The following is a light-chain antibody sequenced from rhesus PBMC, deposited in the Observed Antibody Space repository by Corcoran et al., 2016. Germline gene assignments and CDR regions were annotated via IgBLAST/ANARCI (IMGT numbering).Light chain of an antibody. J-gene: IGKJ4*01. CDR3: QQHDNSPAT. CDR2: RAS. V-gene: IGKV1-69*01. Sequence: DIQMTQSPSSLSASVGDRVTITCRASQGISNWLAWYHQNPGKAPKLLIYRASNLETGGPSRFSGSGTGTDFTLTISSLQPEDSATYYCQQHDNSPATFGGGTKVEIK. CDR1: QGISNW.